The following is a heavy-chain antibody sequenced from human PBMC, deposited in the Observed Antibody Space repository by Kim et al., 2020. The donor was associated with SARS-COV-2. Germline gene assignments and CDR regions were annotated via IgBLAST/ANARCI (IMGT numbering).Heavy chain of an antibody. D-gene: IGHD4-17*01. CDR3: AREGDYGASSDY. V-gene: IGHV4-34*01. J-gene: IGHJ4*02. Sequence: NDNPSRKSRVTISVDTSKNQCSLKRSTVTATDTAVYYCAREGDYGASSDYWGQGTLVTVSS.